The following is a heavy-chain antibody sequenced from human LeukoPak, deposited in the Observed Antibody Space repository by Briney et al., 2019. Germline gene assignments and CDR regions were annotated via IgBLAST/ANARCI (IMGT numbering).Heavy chain of an antibody. Sequence: GGSLRLSCAASGFTFSSYAMHWVRQAPGKGLEWVAVISYDGSNKYYADSVKGRFTISRDNSKNTLYLQTNSLRAEDTAVYYCARGRLAAAGNDYWGQGTLVTVSS. D-gene: IGHD6-13*01. J-gene: IGHJ4*02. CDR2: ISYDGSNK. CDR1: GFTFSSYA. CDR3: ARGRLAAAGNDY. V-gene: IGHV3-30*04.